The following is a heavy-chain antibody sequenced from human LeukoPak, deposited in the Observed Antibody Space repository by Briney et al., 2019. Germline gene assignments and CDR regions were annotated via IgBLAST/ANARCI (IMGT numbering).Heavy chain of an antibody. V-gene: IGHV4-4*07. Sequence: SETLSLTCTVSGGSISSYYWSWLRQPAGKGLEWIGRIYTSGSTNYNPSLKSRGTITVDTSKNQFSLKLSSVTAADTAVYYCARARAAAGTKLAFDIWGQGTMVTVSS. J-gene: IGHJ3*02. CDR2: IYTSGST. D-gene: IGHD6-13*01. CDR3: ARARAAAGTKLAFDI. CDR1: GGSISSYY.